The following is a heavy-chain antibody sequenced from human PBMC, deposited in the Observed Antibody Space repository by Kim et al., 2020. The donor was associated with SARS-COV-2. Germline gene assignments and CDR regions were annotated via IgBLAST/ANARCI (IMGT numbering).Heavy chain of an antibody. J-gene: IGHJ4*02. CDR2: ISGSGGST. V-gene: IGHV3-23*01. CDR3: AKEGSSWYSVFYYFDY. Sequence: GGSLRLSCAASGFTFSSYAMSWVRQAPGKGLEWVSAISGSGGSTYYADSVKGRFTISRDNAKNTRYLQMNSLRAEDTAVYYCAKEGSSWYSVFYYFDYWGQGPLVTVSS. D-gene: IGHD6-13*01. CDR1: GFTFSSYA.